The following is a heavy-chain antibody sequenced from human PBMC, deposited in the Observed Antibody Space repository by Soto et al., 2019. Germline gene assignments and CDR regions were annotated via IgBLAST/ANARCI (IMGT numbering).Heavy chain of an antibody. Sequence: SDTLSLTCTVSGGSISSGDYYWSWIRQPPGKGLEWIGYIYYSGSTYYNPSLKSRVTISVDTSKNQFSLKLSSVTAADTAVYYCASNSYGYTFYDHWGQGTLVTVSS. CDR1: GGSISSGDYY. D-gene: IGHD5-18*01. V-gene: IGHV4-30-4*02. J-gene: IGHJ4*02. CDR2: IYYSGST. CDR3: ASNSYGYTFYDH.